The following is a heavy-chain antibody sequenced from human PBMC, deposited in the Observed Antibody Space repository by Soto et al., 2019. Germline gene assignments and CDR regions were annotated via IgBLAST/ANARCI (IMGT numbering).Heavy chain of an antibody. J-gene: IGHJ4*02. Sequence: EVQLVESGGGLVQPGRSLRLSCAASGFTFDDYAMHWVRPAPGKGLEWVSGISWNSGSIGYAAAVKGRFTISRDNAKNSLYLQMNSLRAEDTALYYCAKGGYSGYDLNWLFDDWGQGTLVTVAS. CDR2: ISWNSGSI. CDR1: GFTFDDYA. V-gene: IGHV3-9*01. D-gene: IGHD5-12*01. CDR3: AKGGYSGYDLNWLFDD.